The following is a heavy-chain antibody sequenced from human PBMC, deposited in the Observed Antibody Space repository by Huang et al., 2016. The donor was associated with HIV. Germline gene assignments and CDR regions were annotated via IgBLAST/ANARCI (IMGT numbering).Heavy chain of an antibody. Sequence: EVLLVQSGAELKEPGESLKISCKASGYGFSSYCIGWVRQEPGKGQEWMGIIYPRDSETKSSPSFDGQVTISADKSTRTAYLQWESLKAPDTAIYFCARQVDGFRSHFDFWGQGTLVSVSS. CDR1: GYGFSSYC. CDR2: IYPRDSET. CDR3: ARQVDGFRSHFDF. V-gene: IGHV5-51*01. D-gene: IGHD5-18*01. J-gene: IGHJ4*02.